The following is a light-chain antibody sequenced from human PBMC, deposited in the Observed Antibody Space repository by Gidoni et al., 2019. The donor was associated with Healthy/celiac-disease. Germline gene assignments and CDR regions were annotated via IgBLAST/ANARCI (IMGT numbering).Light chain of an antibody. CDR2: AAS. V-gene: IGKV3-11*01. Sequence: EIVFTQSPATLSFSPGERATLSCRASQSVSSYLAWYQQKPGQAPRLLIYAASNRATGIPARFSGSGSGTDFTLTISSLEPEDFAVYYCQQRSNWPPTFGGGTKVEIK. CDR1: QSVSSY. J-gene: IGKJ4*01. CDR3: QQRSNWPPT.